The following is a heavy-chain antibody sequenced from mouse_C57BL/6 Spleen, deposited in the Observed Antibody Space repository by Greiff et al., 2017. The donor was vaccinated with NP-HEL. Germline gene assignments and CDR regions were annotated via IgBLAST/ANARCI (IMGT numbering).Heavy chain of an antibody. CDR2: IHPNSGST. D-gene: IGHD2-4*01. Sequence: QVQLQQPGAELVKPGASVKLSCKASGYTFTSYWMHWVKQRPGQGLEWIGMIHPNSGSTNYNEKFKSKATLTVDKSSSTAYMQLSSLTSEDSAVYYCARWDYDGGFAYWGQGTLVTVSA. J-gene: IGHJ3*01. V-gene: IGHV1-64*01. CDR3: ARWDYDGGFAY. CDR1: GYTFTSYW.